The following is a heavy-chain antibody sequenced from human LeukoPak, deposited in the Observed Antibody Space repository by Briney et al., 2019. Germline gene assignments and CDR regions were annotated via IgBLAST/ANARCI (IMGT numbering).Heavy chain of an antibody. Sequence: SETLSLTCTVSGGSISSSSYYWGWIRQPPGKGLEWIGSIYYSGSTYYNPSLKSRVTISVDTSKNQFSLKLSSVTAADTAVYYCARDCSGGSCANGAFDYWGQGTLVTVSS. V-gene: IGHV4-39*07. D-gene: IGHD2-15*01. CDR3: ARDCSGGSCANGAFDY. CDR2: IYYSGST. CDR1: GGSISSSSYY. J-gene: IGHJ4*02.